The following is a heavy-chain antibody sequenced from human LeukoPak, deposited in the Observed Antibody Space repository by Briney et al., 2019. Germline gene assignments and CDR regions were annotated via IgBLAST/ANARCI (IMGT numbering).Heavy chain of an antibody. CDR1: GFTFDDYA. J-gene: IGHJ4*02. V-gene: IGHV3-9*03. D-gene: IGHD3-10*01. Sequence: PGGSLRLSCAASGFTFDDYAIHWVRQAPGKGLEWVSGVSWNSGTIGYADPVKGRFTISRDNAKNSLYLQMNSLRAEDMALYYCARSNYYGSGSYMDYWGQGTLVTVSS. CDR3: ARSNYYGSGSYMDY. CDR2: VSWNSGTI.